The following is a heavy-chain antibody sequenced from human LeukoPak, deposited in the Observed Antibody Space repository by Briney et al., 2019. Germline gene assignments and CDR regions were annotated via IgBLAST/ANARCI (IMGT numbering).Heavy chain of an antibody. CDR1: GYTFTTYD. CDR2: MNPHSGNT. D-gene: IGHD3-16*01. V-gene: IGHV1-8*01. J-gene: IGHJ4*02. Sequence: ASVKVSCKASGYTFTTYDVSWVRQARGQGLEWVGWMNPHSGNTGYAHKFQGRVTMTRDTSINTAYMELTSLTSNDTAVYYCARDVSRSWGLAYWGQGTLVAVSS. CDR3: ARDVSRSWGLAY.